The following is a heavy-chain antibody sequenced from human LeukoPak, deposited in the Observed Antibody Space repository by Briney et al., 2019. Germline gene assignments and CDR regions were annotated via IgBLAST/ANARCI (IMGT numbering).Heavy chain of an antibody. CDR2: ISGSGGSA. D-gene: IGHD3-10*01. CDR1: GFTFSSYA. J-gene: IGHJ4*02. CDR3: ARGTWFGELSVDY. Sequence: GGSLRLSCAASGFTFSSYAMSWVRQAPGKGLEWVSAISGSGGSAYYADSVKGRFTISRDNSKNTLYLQMNSLRAEDTAVYYCARGTWFGELSVDYWGQGTLVTVSS. V-gene: IGHV3-23*01.